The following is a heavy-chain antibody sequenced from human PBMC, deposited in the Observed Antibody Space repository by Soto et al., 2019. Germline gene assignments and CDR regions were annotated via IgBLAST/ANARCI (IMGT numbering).Heavy chain of an antibody. CDR3: ARVERGTATTVVDAFDI. D-gene: IGHD1-1*01. J-gene: IGHJ3*02. V-gene: IGHV4-34*01. Sequence: QVQLQQWGAGLLKPSETLSLTCAVFGGSVNSGNYYWSWIRQPPGKGLEWIGERSHSGGTHFNPSLKGRVTISVDTSKNQFSLKMSSVTAADTALYYCARVERGTATTVVDAFDIWGPGTMVTVSS. CDR1: GGSVNSGNYY. CDR2: RSHSGGT.